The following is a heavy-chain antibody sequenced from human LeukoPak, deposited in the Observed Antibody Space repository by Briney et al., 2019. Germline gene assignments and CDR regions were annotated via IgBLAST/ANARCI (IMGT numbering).Heavy chain of an antibody. CDR2: INHSGST. CDR1: GGSFSGYY. J-gene: IGHJ6*03. Sequence: SETLSLTCAVYGGSFSGYYWSWIRQPPGKGLEWIGEINHSGSTNYNPSLKSRVTISVDTSKNQFSLKMSSVTAADTAVYYCARVKAATPPGFYYYYMDVWGKGTTVTVSS. D-gene: IGHD2-15*01. CDR3: ARVKAATPPGFYYYYMDV. V-gene: IGHV4-34*01.